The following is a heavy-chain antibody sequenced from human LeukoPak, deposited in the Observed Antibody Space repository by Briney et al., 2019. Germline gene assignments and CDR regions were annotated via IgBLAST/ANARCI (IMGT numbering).Heavy chain of an antibody. V-gene: IGHV3-7*01. CDR1: GFTFSSYW. CDR2: IKPDGSEK. Sequence: GGSLRLSCAASGFTFSSYWMSWVRQSPGKGLEWVANIKPDGSEKYFMDSVKGRFTISRDNAKNALYLEMNSMRAEDTAEYFCARERMYSGSGSTYPYYDYWGQGTLVTVSS. CDR3: ARERMYSGSGSTYPYYDY. D-gene: IGHD3-10*01. J-gene: IGHJ4*02.